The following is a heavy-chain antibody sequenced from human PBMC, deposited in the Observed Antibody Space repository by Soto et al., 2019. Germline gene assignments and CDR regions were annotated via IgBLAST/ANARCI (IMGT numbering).Heavy chain of an antibody. CDR3: ARGPPASGMAKFDY. CDR2: IIPFLGTE. Sequence: QVQLVQSGAEVKKPGSSVKVSCKTSGGSFSSYAVSWVRQAPGQGLEWMGGIIPFLGTENYAQKFQGRVTITADNPPNTAYMELNSLRFEDTAVYYCARGPPASGMAKFDYWGQGTPVTVSS. V-gene: IGHV1-69*06. D-gene: IGHD5-18*01. CDR1: GGSFSSYA. J-gene: IGHJ4*02.